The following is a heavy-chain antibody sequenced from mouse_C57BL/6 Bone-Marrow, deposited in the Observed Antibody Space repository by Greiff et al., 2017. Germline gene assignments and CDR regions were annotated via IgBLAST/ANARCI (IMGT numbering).Heavy chain of an antibody. Sequence: QVQLKESGAELVRPGASVTLSCKASGYTFTDYEMHWVKQTPVHGLEWIGAIDPETGGTAYNQKFKGKAILTADKSSSTAYMELRSLTSEDSAVYYCTRSYYGNYGWFAYWGQGTLVTVSA. J-gene: IGHJ3*01. CDR1: GYTFTDYE. D-gene: IGHD2-1*01. V-gene: IGHV1-15*01. CDR3: TRSYYGNYGWFAY. CDR2: IDPETGGT.